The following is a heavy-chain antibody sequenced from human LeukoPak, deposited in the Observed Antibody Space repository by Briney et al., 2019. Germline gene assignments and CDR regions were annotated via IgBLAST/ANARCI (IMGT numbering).Heavy chain of an antibody. Sequence: SETLSLTCTVSGGSIDTYYWSWIRQPAGKGLEWIGRIYSTGITTYNPSLKGRVTMSVDTSKNQFSLKLSSVTAADTAVYYCARPQSGLGWFDPWGQGILVTVSS. V-gene: IGHV4-4*07. CDR1: GGSIDTYY. CDR3: ARPQSGLGWFDP. CDR2: IYSTGIT. J-gene: IGHJ5*02.